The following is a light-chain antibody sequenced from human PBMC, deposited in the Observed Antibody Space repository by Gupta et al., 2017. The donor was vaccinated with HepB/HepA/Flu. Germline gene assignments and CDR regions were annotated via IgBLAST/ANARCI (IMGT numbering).Light chain of an antibody. CDR3: QQYDSSPMCS. V-gene: IGKV3-20*01. CDR1: QSVSSSY. J-gene: IGKJ2*04. Sequence: EIVLTQSPGSLSLSPGERPTLSCRASQSVSSSYLAWYQQKPGQAPRLLIYAASNRATGIPDRFSGSGYGTDFTLSISRLEPEDFAVYYCQQYDSSPMCSFGQGTKLEI. CDR2: AAS.